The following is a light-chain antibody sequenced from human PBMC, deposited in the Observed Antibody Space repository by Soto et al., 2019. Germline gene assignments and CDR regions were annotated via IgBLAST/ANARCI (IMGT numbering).Light chain of an antibody. CDR3: AAWDDSRKGVV. V-gene: IGLV1-44*01. J-gene: IGLJ2*01. Sequence: QLVLTQPPSASGTPGQRVTISCSRSSSNIGSNTVNWYQQLPGTAPKLLIYSNNQRPSGVPDRFSGSKSGTSASLAISGLQCEDEAEYYCAAWDDSRKGVVFGGGTKVTVL. CDR1: SSNIGSNT. CDR2: SNN.